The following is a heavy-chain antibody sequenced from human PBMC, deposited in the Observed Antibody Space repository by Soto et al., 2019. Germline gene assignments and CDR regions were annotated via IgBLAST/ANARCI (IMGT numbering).Heavy chain of an antibody. Sequence: GGSLRLSCAASGFSLSNYGMHWVRQAPGKGLEWVAVIWHDGSIQQYADSVKGRFTISRDNSKNTLSLQMNSLRAEDTAMYYCVKELRGFEYSSSPDAFDIWGQGTMVTVSS. CDR1: GFSLSNYG. D-gene: IGHD6-6*01. CDR2: IWHDGSIQ. J-gene: IGHJ3*02. V-gene: IGHV3-33*06. CDR3: VKELRGFEYSSSPDAFDI.